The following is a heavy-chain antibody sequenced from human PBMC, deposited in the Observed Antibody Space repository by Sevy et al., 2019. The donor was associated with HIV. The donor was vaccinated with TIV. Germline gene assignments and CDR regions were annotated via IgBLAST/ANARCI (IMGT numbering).Heavy chain of an antibody. CDR2: ISVYNGNT. V-gene: IGHV1-18*01. CDR1: GYTFTSYG. CDR3: ARAGYYSGFYDILTGLDY. Sequence: ASMKVSCKASGYTFTSYGISWARQAPGQGLEWMGWISVYNGNTNCAQKLQARVTMTTDTSTSTAYMELRSLRSDDTAVYYCARAGYYSGFYDILTGLDYWGQGTLVTVSS. J-gene: IGHJ4*02. D-gene: IGHD3-9*01.